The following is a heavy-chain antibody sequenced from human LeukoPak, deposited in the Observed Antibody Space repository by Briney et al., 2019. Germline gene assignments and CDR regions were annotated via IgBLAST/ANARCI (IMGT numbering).Heavy chain of an antibody. CDR2: IKQDGTEK. CDR3: ARAIDYGYPGGY. Sequence: GGSLRLSCAASGFTFRSHWMSWVRQAPGKGLEWVANIKQDGTEKYYVDSVKGRFTVSRDNAKNSLYLQMNSLRAEDTAVYYCARAIDYGYPGGYWGQGTLVTVSS. V-gene: IGHV3-7*01. D-gene: IGHD4-17*01. CDR1: GFTFRSHW. J-gene: IGHJ4*02.